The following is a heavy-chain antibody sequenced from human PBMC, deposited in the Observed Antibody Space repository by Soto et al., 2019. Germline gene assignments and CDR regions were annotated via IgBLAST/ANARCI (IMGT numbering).Heavy chain of an antibody. Sequence: GGSLRLSCAASGFTFTRYSMNWVRQAPGKGLEWVSSISSTTNYIYYGDSMKGRFTISRDNAKNSLYLEMNSLRAEDTAVYYCPRESEDLTSNFDYWGQGTLVTVYS. J-gene: IGHJ4*02. CDR1: GFTFTRYS. CDR2: ISSTTNYI. CDR3: PRESEDLTSNFDY. V-gene: IGHV3-21*06.